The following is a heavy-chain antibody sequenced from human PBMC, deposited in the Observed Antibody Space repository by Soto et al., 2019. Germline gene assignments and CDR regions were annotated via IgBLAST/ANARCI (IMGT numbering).Heavy chain of an antibody. J-gene: IGHJ3*02. Sequence: QVQLVQSGAEVKKPGASVKVSCKASGYTFTSYYMHWVRQALGEGLEWMGIINPSGGSTSYAQKVHGRVTMTRNTSTSTVYMELSSLRSEDPAVYYCASPSNQDGYRRTGYAFDIWGQGTMVTVSS. CDR2: INPSGGST. D-gene: IGHD5-12*01. CDR1: GYTFTSYY. V-gene: IGHV1-46*01. CDR3: ASPSNQDGYRRTGYAFDI.